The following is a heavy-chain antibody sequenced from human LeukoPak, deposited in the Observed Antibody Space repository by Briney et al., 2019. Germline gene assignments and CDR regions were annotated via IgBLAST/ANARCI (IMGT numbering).Heavy chain of an antibody. D-gene: IGHD3-3*01. CDR2: IIPIFGTA. J-gene: IGHJ4*02. V-gene: IGHV1-69*05. Sequence: GASVKVSCKASGGTFSSYAISWVRQAPGQGLEWMGGIIPIFGTANYAQKFQGRVTITTDESTSTAYMELSSLRSEDTAVYYCATRALRFLEWSEFDYWGQGTLVTVSS. CDR3: ATRALRFLEWSEFDY. CDR1: GGTFSSYA.